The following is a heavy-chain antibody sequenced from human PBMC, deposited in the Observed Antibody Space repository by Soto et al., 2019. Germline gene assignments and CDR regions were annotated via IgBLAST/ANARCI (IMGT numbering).Heavy chain of an antibody. CDR2: IHYSGST. Sequence: SETLSLTCTVSGGSISSYYWSWIRQSPGKGLEWIGYIHYSGSTKSNPSLKSRVTISVDTSKNQVSLKLNSLTAADTAVYYCARMGDSSSWSVSFDYWGQGALVTVSS. CDR1: GGSISSYY. V-gene: IGHV4-59*01. CDR3: ARMGDSSSWSVSFDY. J-gene: IGHJ4*02. D-gene: IGHD6-13*01.